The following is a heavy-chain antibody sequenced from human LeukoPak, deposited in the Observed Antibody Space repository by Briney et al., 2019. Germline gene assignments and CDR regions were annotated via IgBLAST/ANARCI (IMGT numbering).Heavy chain of an antibody. J-gene: IGHJ3*01. CDR2: ISSTSIYT. Sequence: GGSLRLSCAASGFTFSDYYMSWIRQAPGKGLEWVSDISSTSIYTNYADSVKGRFTISRDNAKNSLYLQMNSLRAEDTAVYYCARVGTTGNTVDGFDLWGQGTMVTVSS. D-gene: IGHD1-1*01. CDR1: GFTFSDYY. CDR3: ARVGTTGNTVDGFDL. V-gene: IGHV3-11*06.